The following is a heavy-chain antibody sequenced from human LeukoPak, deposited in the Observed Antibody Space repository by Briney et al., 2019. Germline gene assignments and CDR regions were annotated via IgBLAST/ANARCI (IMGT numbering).Heavy chain of an antibody. CDR2: IYHSGST. Sequence: SQTLSLTCTVSGGSISSGGYYWSWIRQPPGKGLEWIGYIYHSGSTNYNPSLKSRVTISVDKSKNQFSLKLSSVTAADTAVYYCARGSYSSSWYSGKYFQHWGQGTLVTVSS. CDR3: ARGSYSSSWYSGKYFQH. V-gene: IGHV4-30-2*01. J-gene: IGHJ1*01. D-gene: IGHD6-13*01. CDR1: GGSISSGGYY.